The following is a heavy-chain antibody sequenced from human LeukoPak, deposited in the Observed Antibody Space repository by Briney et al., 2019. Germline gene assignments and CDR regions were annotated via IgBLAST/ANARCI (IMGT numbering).Heavy chain of an antibody. CDR3: AREEAVAGLDY. J-gene: IGHJ4*02. V-gene: IGHV3-30-3*01. CDR1: GFTFSSYA. CDR2: ISYDGSNK. Sequence: PGGSLRLSCAASGFTFSSYAMHWVRQAPGKGLEWVAVISYDGSNKHYADSVKGRFTISRDNSKNTLYLQMNSLRAEDTAVYYCAREEAVAGLDYWGQGTLVTVSS. D-gene: IGHD6-19*01.